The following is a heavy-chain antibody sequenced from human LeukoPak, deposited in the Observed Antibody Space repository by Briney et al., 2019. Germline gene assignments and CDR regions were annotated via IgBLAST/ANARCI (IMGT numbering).Heavy chain of an antibody. CDR2: IYSGGST. Sequence: GGSLRLSCAASGFTVSSNYMSWVRQAPGKGLGWVSVIYSGGSTYYADSVKGRFTISRDNSKNTLYLQMNSLRAEDTAVYYCARARFLEWLSSYYMDVWGKGTTVTVSS. D-gene: IGHD3-3*01. CDR3: ARARFLEWLSSYYMDV. V-gene: IGHV3-53*01. J-gene: IGHJ6*03. CDR1: GFTVSSNY.